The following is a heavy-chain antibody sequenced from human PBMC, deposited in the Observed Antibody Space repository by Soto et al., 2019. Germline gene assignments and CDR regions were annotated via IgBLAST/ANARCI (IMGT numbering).Heavy chain of an antibody. CDR3: ARYRGYSYGYGRWYGMDV. CDR1: GFTFSSYG. Sequence: GGSLRLSCAASGFTFSSYGMHWVRQAPGKGLEWVAVIWYDGSNKYYADSVKGRFTISRDNSKNTLYLQMNSLRAEDTAVYYCARYRGYSYGYGRWYGMDVWGQGTPVTVSS. D-gene: IGHD5-18*01. J-gene: IGHJ6*02. V-gene: IGHV3-33*01. CDR2: IWYDGSNK.